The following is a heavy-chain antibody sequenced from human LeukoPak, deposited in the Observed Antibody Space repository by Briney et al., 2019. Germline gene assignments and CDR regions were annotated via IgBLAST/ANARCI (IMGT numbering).Heavy chain of an antibody. CDR3: AKDLFSGGYSYTYDY. CDR1: GFTFSSYG. D-gene: IGHD5-18*01. J-gene: IGHJ4*02. CDR2: ISYDGSNK. Sequence: GGSLRLSCAASGFTFSSYGMHWVRQAPGKGLEWVAVISYDGSNKYYADSVKGRFTISRDNSKNTLYLQMNSLRAEDTAVYYCAKDLFSGGYSYTYDYWGQGTLVTVSS. V-gene: IGHV3-30*18.